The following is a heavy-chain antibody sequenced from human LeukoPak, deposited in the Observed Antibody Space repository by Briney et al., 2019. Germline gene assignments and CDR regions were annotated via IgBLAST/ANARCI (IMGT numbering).Heavy chain of an antibody. CDR3: AREITGTRGVDY. V-gene: IGHV4-4*07. CDR1: GDSFSSYF. Sequence: SEALSLTCTVSGDSFSSYFWSWIRQPAGKGLEWIGRMYTSGITNSNPSLKSRVTMSVDTSKNQFSLNLTSVTAADTAVYYCAREITGTRGVDYWGQGILVTVSS. J-gene: IGHJ4*02. CDR2: MYTSGIT. D-gene: IGHD1-7*01.